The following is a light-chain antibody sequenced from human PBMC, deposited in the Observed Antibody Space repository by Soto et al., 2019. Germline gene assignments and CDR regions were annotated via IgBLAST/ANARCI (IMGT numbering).Light chain of an antibody. J-gene: IGKJ5*01. CDR2: GAS. Sequence: EIVMTQSPATLSVSPGERATLSCRASQSVSNNLAWYQQIPGQAPRLLIYGASNRATGIPDRFSGSGSGTEFTLTISRLLSEDFAVYYCQKYINWPPITVGQGTRLEIK. CDR1: QSVSNN. V-gene: IGKV3-15*01. CDR3: QKYINWPPIT.